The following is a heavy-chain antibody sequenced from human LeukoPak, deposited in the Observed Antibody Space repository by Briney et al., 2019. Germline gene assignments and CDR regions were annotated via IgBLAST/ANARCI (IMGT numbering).Heavy chain of an antibody. Sequence: PGGSLRLSYAASGFIFSSYAMSWVRQAPGKGLEWVSAVTGSGDSTYYADSVKGRFTVSRDNSKNTLYLRMNSLRAEDTAVYYCAKARLVRGVIMTPFYFDYWGQGTLVTLSS. CDR3: AKARLVRGVIMTPFYFDY. CDR2: VTGSGDST. V-gene: IGHV3-23*01. CDR1: GFIFSSYA. J-gene: IGHJ4*02. D-gene: IGHD3-10*01.